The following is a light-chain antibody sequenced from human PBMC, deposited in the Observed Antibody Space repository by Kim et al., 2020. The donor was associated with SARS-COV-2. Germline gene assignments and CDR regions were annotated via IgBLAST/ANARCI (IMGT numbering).Light chain of an antibody. CDR2: GDN. Sequence: GQSITMSCSGTNNDVGSHDLVSWYQHHPGTAPKLVIYGDNQRPSGVSSRFSGSKSGNTASLTISGLQPEDEADYYCCSYANGGTWMFGGGTQLTVL. J-gene: IGLJ3*02. CDR1: NNDVGSHDL. CDR3: CSYANGGTWM. V-gene: IGLV2-23*01.